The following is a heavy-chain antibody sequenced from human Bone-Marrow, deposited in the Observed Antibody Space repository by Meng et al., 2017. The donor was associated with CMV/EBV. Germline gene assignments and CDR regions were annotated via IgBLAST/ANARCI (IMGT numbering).Heavy chain of an antibody. CDR1: GFTLSRHW. D-gene: IGHD1-26*01. J-gene: IGHJ4*02. CDR3: NSGVYF. Sequence: GGSLRLSCAASGFTLSRHWMTWVRQAPGKGVEWVGRIKSNADGRTTDYAAPVKARFSMTRDDSKNTVDLQMNSLKTEDTALYYFNSGVYFGGQGTLVTVSS. V-gene: IGHV3-15*01. CDR2: IKSNADGRTT.